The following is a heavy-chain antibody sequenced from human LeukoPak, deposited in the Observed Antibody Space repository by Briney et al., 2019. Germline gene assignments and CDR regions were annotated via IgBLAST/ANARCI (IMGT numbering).Heavy chain of an antibody. V-gene: IGHV3-48*03. CDR2: ISSSGSTI. D-gene: IGHD2-2*01. CDR1: GFTFSRYE. J-gene: IGHJ4*02. Sequence: GGSLRLSCAASGFTFSRYEMNWVRQAPGKGLEWVSYISSSGSTIYYADSVEGRFTISRDNAKNSLYLQMNSLRAEDTAVYYCARVHRRRAIPAALYYFDYWGQGTLVTVSS. CDR3: ARVHRRRAIPAALYYFDY.